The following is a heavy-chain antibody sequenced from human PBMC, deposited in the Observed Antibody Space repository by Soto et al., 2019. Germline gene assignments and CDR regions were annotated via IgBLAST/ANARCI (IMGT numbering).Heavy chain of an antibody. D-gene: IGHD3-10*01. Sequence: QVQLVQSGAEVKKPGASVKVSCKASGYTFTSYGISWVRQAPGQGLEWMGWISAYNGNTNYAQKLQGRVTMTTDTSTSTAYMELRSLRSDDTAVYYCARSYTDYYYGSGSQSYCDYWGQGTLVTVSS. J-gene: IGHJ4*02. CDR1: GYTFTSYG. CDR3: ARSYTDYYYGSGSQSYCDY. CDR2: ISAYNGNT. V-gene: IGHV1-18*01.